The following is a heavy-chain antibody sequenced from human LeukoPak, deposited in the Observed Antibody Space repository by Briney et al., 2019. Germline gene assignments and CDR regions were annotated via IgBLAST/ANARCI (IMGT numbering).Heavy chain of an antibody. CDR3: ARAAMGYCSAASCSFDY. CDR1: GYTLTGYY. J-gene: IGHJ4*02. Sequence: ASVKVSCKASGYTLTGYYMHWVRQAPGQGLEWMGWMNPNSGGTKYAQRVQGRVTMTRDTSISTAYMELSGLRSDDTAVYYCARAAMGYCSAASCSFDYWGQGTLVTVSS. CDR2: MNPNSGGT. V-gene: IGHV1-2*02. D-gene: IGHD2-15*01.